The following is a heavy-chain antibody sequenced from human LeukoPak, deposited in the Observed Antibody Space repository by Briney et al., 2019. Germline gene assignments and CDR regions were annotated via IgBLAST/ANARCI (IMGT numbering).Heavy chain of an antibody. Sequence: GESLRLSCAASGFTFSSYAMSWVRQAPGKGLEWVSAISGSGGSTYYADSVKGRFTISRDNSKNTLYLQMNSLRAEDTAVYYCATPLTMVRGARYYYGMDVWGQGTTVTVSS. CDR2: ISGSGGST. CDR3: ATPLTMVRGARYYYGMDV. V-gene: IGHV3-23*01. J-gene: IGHJ6*02. D-gene: IGHD3-10*01. CDR1: GFTFSSYA.